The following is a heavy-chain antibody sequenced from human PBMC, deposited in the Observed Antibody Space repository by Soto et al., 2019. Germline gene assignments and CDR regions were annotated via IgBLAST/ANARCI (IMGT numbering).Heavy chain of an antibody. Sequence: GASVKVSCKASGGTFGSYAISWVRQAPGQGLEWMGGIIPIFGTANYAQKFQGRVTITADESTSTAYMELSSLRSEDTAVYYCAREYFPYTYYDFLNLFDPWGQGTLVTGSS. CDR1: GGTFGSYA. D-gene: IGHD3-3*01. J-gene: IGHJ5*02. CDR3: AREYFPYTYYDFLNLFDP. CDR2: IIPIFGTA. V-gene: IGHV1-69*13.